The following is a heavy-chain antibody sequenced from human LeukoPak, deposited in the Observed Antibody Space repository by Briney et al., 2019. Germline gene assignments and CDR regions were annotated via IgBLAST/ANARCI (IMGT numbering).Heavy chain of an antibody. D-gene: IGHD3-22*01. CDR1: GFTFSSYA. CDR2: ISYDGSNK. J-gene: IGHJ4*02. CDR3: ASYDSRGGYYFDY. V-gene: IGHV3-30*04. Sequence: GGSLRLSCAASGFTFSSYAMHWVRQAPGKGLEWVAVISYDGSNKYYADSVKGRFTISRDNSKNTLYLQMNSLRAEDTAVYYCASYDSRGGYYFDYWGQGTLVTVSS.